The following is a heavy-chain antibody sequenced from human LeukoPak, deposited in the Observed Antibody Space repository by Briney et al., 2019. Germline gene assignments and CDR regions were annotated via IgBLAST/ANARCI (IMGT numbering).Heavy chain of an antibody. CDR2: IVVGSGNT. CDR3: AADTPRPYSGSYYYYYGMDV. CDR1: GFTFTSSA. V-gene: IGHV1-58*02. D-gene: IGHD1-26*01. Sequence: SVKVSRKASGFTFTSSAMQWVRQARGQRLEWIGWIVVGSGNTNYAQKFQERVTITRDMSTSTAYMELSSLRSEDTAVYYCAADTPRPYSGSYYYYYGMDVWGQGTTVTVSS. J-gene: IGHJ6*02.